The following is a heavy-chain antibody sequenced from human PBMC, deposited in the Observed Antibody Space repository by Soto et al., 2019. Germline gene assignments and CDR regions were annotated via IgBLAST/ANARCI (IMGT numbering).Heavy chain of an antibody. D-gene: IGHD3-22*01. V-gene: IGHV4-31*03. J-gene: IGHJ1*01. CDR3: AIYDSSGSRGFQH. CDR2: IYYSGST. CDR1: GGSISSGGYY. Sequence: QVQLQESGPGLVKPSQTLSLTCTVSGGSISSGGYYWSWIRQHPGKSLEWIGYIYYSGSTYYNPSLKSRVTISIDTSKIQFSLKLSSVTAADTAVYYCAIYDSSGSRGFQHWGQGTLVTVSS.